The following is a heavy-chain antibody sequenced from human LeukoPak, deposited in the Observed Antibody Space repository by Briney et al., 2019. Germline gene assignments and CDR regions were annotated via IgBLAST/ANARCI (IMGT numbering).Heavy chain of an antibody. J-gene: IGHJ4*02. CDR2: IYYSGST. Sequence: PSETLSLTCTVSGGSISGYYWSWIRQPPGKGLEYIGYIYYSGSTNYNPSPKSRVTISVDTSKNQFSLKLSSVTAADTAVYYCARAACGSCYFFDYWGQGTLVTVSS. CDR1: GGSISGYY. D-gene: IGHD2-15*01. V-gene: IGHV4-59*12. CDR3: ARAACGSCYFFDY.